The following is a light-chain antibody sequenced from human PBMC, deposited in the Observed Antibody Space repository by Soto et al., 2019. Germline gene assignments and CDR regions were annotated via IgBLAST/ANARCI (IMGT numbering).Light chain of an antibody. J-gene: IGKJ2*01. Sequence: DIPMTQSPSTLSASVGDRVTITCRASQSISSWLAWYQQKPGKAPKLLIYDASRLESGVPSRFSGSGSGTEFTLTISSLQPDDFATYYCQQYRTFGQGTKLEIK. CDR3: QQYRT. V-gene: IGKV1-5*01. CDR2: DAS. CDR1: QSISSW.